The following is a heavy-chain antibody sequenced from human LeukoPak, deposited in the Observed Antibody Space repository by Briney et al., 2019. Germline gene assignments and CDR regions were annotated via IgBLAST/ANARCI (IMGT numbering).Heavy chain of an antibody. CDR3: ARDRRFGDPLDY. CDR2: IIPIFGTA. Sequence: SVKVSCKASGYTFTSYGISWVRQAPGQGLEWMGRIIPIFGTANYAQKFQGRVTITTDESTSTAYMELSSLRSEDTAVYYCARDRRFGDPLDYWGQGTLVTVSS. V-gene: IGHV1-69*05. J-gene: IGHJ4*02. D-gene: IGHD3-10*01. CDR1: GYTFTSYG.